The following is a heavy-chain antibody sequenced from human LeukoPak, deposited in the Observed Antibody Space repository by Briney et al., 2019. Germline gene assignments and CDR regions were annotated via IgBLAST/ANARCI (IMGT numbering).Heavy chain of an antibody. J-gene: IGHJ4*02. V-gene: IGHV3-23*01. CDR1: GFSFSSHG. D-gene: IGHD2-15*01. CDR2: IIGGAGST. CDR3: AKGGLSELYCSGGSCYSTLDY. Sequence: GGSLRLSCAASGFSFSSHGMSWVRQAPGKGLEWVSGIIGGAGSTYYADSVKGRFTISGDNSKNTLFLQMNSLRAEDTAVYYCAKGGLSELYCSGGSCYSTLDYWGQGTLVTVSS.